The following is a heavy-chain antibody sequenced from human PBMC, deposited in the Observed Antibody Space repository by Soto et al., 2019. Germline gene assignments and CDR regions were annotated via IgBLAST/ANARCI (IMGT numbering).Heavy chain of an antibody. J-gene: IGHJ4*02. CDR3: VGGQYYLDY. CDR2: ISYDGSDK. D-gene: IGHD3-10*01. Sequence: QVQLVESGGGVVQPGRSLRLSCAGSGFPFTSYGMHWVREGPDKGLEWVAVISYDGSDKYYADSVKGRFTISRDNSKNMLYLQMNSLRPEDTALYYCVGGQYYLDYRGQGTLVIVSS. V-gene: IGHV3-30*03. CDR1: GFPFTSYG.